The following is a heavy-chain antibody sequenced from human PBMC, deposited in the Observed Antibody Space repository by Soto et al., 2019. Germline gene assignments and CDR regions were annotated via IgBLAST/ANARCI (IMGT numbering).Heavy chain of an antibody. J-gene: IGHJ4*02. CDR1: GFIFKMYC. CDR2: IYNDGTYS. Sequence: EVQLVESGGGLVPPGGSVRLSCAASGFIFKMYCMHWVRQSPGKGLVWISRIYNDGTYSYYADSVRGRFTISRDNGKDTLYFQMNNLKAEDSGLYYCTRGPRPISTGTGAYWGQGTQVTVSS. D-gene: IGHD3-10*01. V-gene: IGHV3-74*01. CDR3: TRGPRPISTGTGAY.